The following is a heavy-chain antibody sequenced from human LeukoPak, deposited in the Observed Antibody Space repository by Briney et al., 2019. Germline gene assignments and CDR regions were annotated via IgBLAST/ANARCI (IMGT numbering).Heavy chain of an antibody. CDR2: IYPGDSDT. J-gene: IGHJ4*02. CDR3: ARSVSPWQTDFGY. D-gene: IGHD5-12*01. V-gene: IGHV5-51*01. Sequence: GESLKISCKGSGYSFTSYWIGWVRQMPGKGLEWMGTIYPGDSDTRYSPSFQGQVTISADKSISTAYLQWSSLKASDTAMYYCARSVSPWQTDFGYWGQGTLVTVSS. CDR1: GYSFTSYW.